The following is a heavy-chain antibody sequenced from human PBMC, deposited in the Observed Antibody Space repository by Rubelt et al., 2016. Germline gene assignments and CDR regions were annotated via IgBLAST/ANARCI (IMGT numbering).Heavy chain of an antibody. Sequence: VQLVESGGGVVQPGGSLRLSCAASGFTFSSYGMHWVRQAPGKGREWVTFIRYDGSNKYYADSVTGRFTISRDNSKYTLYLQMNILRAEDTAVYYCARRQLWSFLFDYWGQGTLVTVSS. D-gene: IGHD5-18*01. CDR3: ARRQLWSFLFDY. CDR2: IRYDGSNK. V-gene: IGHV3-30*02. J-gene: IGHJ4*02. CDR1: GFTFSSYG.